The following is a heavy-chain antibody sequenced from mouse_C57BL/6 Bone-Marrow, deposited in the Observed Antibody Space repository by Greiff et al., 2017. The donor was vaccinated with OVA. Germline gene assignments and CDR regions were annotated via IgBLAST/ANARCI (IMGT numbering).Heavy chain of an antibody. V-gene: IGHV1-72*01. CDR3: ARGGGIYYYGSSLFAY. D-gene: IGHD1-1*01. CDR1: GYTFTSYW. Sequence: QVQLKQPGAELVKPGASVKLSCKASGYTFTSYWMHWVKQRPGRGLEWIGRIDPNSGGTKYNEKFKSKATLTVDKPSSTAYMQLSSLTSEDSAVYYCARGGGIYYYGSSLFAYWGQGTLVTVSA. CDR2: IDPNSGGT. J-gene: IGHJ3*01.